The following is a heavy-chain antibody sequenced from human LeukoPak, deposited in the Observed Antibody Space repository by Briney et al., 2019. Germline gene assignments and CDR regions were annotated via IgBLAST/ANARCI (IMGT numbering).Heavy chain of an antibody. Sequence: SSGALSLTCTGSGVSISSYYWSWIRQPPGKRLEWNGDIYYSGSTNYSPSLKSRVAISVDTPKNPFCLNPIAVTAADKAVYYCTRDAIGIAAAYDAFDIWGQGTMVTVSS. CDR3: TRDAIGIAAAYDAFDI. D-gene: IGHD6-13*01. CDR2: IYYSGST. CDR1: GVSISSYY. J-gene: IGHJ3*02. V-gene: IGHV4-59*01.